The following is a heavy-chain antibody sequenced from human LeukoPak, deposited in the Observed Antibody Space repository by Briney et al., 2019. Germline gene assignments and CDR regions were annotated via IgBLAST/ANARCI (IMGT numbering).Heavy chain of an antibody. CDR2: IIPIFGTA. Sequence: SVKVSCKASGGTFSSYAISWVRPAPGQGLEWMGGIIPIFGTANYAQKFQGRVTITAAESTSTAYMELSSLRTEDTAADYCARNGVGDRQAATPDYWGQGTLVTVSS. D-gene: IGHD2-8*01. V-gene: IGHV1-69*13. CDR1: GGTFSSYA. J-gene: IGHJ4*02. CDR3: ARNGVGDRQAATPDY.